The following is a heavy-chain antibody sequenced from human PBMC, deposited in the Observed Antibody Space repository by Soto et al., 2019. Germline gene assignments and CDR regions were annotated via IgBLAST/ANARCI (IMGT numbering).Heavy chain of an antibody. J-gene: IGHJ5*02. CDR1: GYTFTSYD. CDR2: MNPNSGNT. V-gene: IGHV1-8*01. Sequence: QVQLVQSGAEVKKPGASVKVSCKATGYTFTSYDINWVRQATGQGLEWMGWMNPNSGNTGYAQKFQGRVTVTRNTSISTAYMELSSLRSEDTAVYYCARERSAAGTGWFDPWGQGTLVTVSS. D-gene: IGHD6-13*01. CDR3: ARERSAAGTGWFDP.